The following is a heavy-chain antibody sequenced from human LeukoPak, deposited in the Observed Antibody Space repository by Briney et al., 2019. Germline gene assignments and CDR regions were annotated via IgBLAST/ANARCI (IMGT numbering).Heavy chain of an antibody. V-gene: IGHV3-66*02. CDR1: GFTVSSNY. CDR3: ARDSPSPYYDFWSGYPSLDY. CDR2: IYSGGST. Sequence: GGSLRLSCAASGFTVSSNYMSWVRQAPGKGLEWVSVIYSGGSTYYADSVKGRFTISRDNSKNTLYLQMNSLRAEDTAVYYCARDSPSPYYDFWSGYPSLDYWGQGTLVTVSS. J-gene: IGHJ4*02. D-gene: IGHD3-3*01.